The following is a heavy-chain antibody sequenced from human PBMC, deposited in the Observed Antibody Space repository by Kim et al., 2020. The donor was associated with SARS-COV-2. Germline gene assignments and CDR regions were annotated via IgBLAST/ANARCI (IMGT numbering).Heavy chain of an antibody. J-gene: IGHJ6*02. CDR2: ISSSSTI. CDR1: GFTFSSYS. CDR3: ARDPFVRDYQILNYYYYYGMDV. D-gene: IGHD4-17*01. V-gene: IGHV3-48*02. Sequence: GGSLRLSCAASGFTFSSYSMNWVRQAPGKGLEWVSYISSSSTIYYADSVKGRFTISRDNAKNSLYLQMNSLRDEDTAVYYCARDPFVRDYQILNYYYYYGMDVWGQGTTVTVSS.